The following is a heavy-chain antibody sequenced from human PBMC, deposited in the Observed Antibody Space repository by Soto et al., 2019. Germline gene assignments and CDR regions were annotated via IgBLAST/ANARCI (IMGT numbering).Heavy chain of an antibody. V-gene: IGHV4-61*01. D-gene: IGHD3-22*01. CDR3: ARDSSGRHDY. Sequence: SETLSLTCSVSGGSVRSGSYYWTWIRQPPGKGLEWIGYIYQSGTTNYNASLKSRVTISIDTSKNQFFLKLNSVTAADTAVYYCARDSSGRHDYWGQGTLVTL. CDR2: IYQSGTT. CDR1: GGSVRSGSYY. J-gene: IGHJ4*02.